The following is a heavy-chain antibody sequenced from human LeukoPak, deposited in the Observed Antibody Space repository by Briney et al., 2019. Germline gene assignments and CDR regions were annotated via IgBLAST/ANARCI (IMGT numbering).Heavy chain of an antibody. CDR3: ARTYYDILTGPATFDY. D-gene: IGHD3-9*01. CDR2: IIPIFGTA. J-gene: IGHJ4*02. V-gene: IGHV1-69*13. Sequence: ASVKVSCKASGGTFSSYAISWVRQAPGQGLEWMGGIIPIFGTANYAQKFQGRVTITADESTSTAYMELSSLRSEDTAVYYCARTYYDILTGPATFDYWGQGTLVTVSS. CDR1: GGTFSSYA.